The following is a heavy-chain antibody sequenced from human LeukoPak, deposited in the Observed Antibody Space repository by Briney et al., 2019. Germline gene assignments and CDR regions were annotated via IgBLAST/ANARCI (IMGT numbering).Heavy chain of an antibody. V-gene: IGHV4-34*01. Sequence: PSETLSLTCAVYGGSFSGYYWSWIRQPPGKGLEWIGEINHSGITNYNPSLKSRVTISIDTSKNQFSLNLRSVTAADTAVYYCARGPRYSGYDHWGQGTLVTVSS. CDR1: GGSFSGYY. J-gene: IGHJ5*02. D-gene: IGHD5-12*01. CDR2: INHSGIT. CDR3: ARGPRYSGYDH.